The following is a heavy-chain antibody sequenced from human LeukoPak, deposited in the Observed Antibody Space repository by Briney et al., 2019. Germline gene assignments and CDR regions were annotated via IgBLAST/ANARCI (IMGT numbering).Heavy chain of an antibody. CDR2: IYYSGST. CDR3: ARSENYIPEDWFDP. V-gene: IGHV4-59*08. D-gene: IGHD5-24*01. CDR1: GGSISSYY. Sequence: SETLSLTCTVSGGSISSYYWSWIRQPPGKGLEWIGCIYYSGSTKYNPSLKSRVTLSVDTSKNLFSLKLSSVTAADTAVYYCARSENYIPEDWFDPWGQGTLVTVSS. J-gene: IGHJ5*02.